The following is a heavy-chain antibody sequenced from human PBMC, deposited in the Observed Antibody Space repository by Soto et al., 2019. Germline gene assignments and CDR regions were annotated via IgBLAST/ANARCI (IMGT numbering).Heavy chain of an antibody. D-gene: IGHD6-13*01. CDR3: AHRRGRIAAATHTDEVFDY. V-gene: IGHV2-5*02. Sequence: SGPTLGKPTQTLTLTCTFSGFSLRTSGVGVGWIRQPPGKALEWLALLFWDDDKRYSPSLKSRLNITKDTSKNQVVLTMTNMDPVDTATYYCAHRRGRIAAATHTDEVFDYWGQGTLVTVSS. CDR1: GFSLRTSGVG. J-gene: IGHJ4*02. CDR2: LFWDDDK.